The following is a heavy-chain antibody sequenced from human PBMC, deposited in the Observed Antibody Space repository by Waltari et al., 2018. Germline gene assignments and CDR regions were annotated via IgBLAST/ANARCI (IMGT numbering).Heavy chain of an antibody. CDR2: INHSGST. CDR3: ARANGGMAARKNKYNWFDP. J-gene: IGHJ5*02. Sequence: QVQLQQWGAGLLKPSETLSLNCAVYGGSFRGYDWSWSRQPPGKGLEWIGEINHSGSTNYSPSLNSRVTLSVDTSKNQFSLKLSSVTAADTAVYYCARANGGMAARKNKYNWFDPWGQGTLVTVSS. D-gene: IGHD6-6*01. CDR1: GGSFRGYD. V-gene: IGHV4-34*01.